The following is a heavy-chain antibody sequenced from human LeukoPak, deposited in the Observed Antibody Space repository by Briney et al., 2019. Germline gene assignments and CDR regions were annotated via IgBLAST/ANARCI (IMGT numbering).Heavy chain of an antibody. J-gene: IGHJ4*02. Sequence: SETLSLTCTVSGRSISSSSYYWGWIRHPPGKGLECIGSIYYSGSTYYNPSLKSRFTISVDTSKNQFSLKLSSVTAADTAVHYCARIILEWSTFDYWGQGTLVTVSS. CDR3: ARIILEWSTFDY. D-gene: IGHD3-3*01. CDR2: IYYSGST. V-gene: IGHV4-39*01. CDR1: GRSISSSSYY.